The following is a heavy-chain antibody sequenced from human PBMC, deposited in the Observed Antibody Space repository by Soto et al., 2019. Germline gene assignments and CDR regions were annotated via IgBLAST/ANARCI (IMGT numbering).Heavy chain of an antibody. V-gene: IGHV1-69*01. CDR2: IIPIFGTA. CDR3: ARADSSGYYLGYYYYYSMDV. J-gene: IGHJ6*02. CDR1: GGTFSSYA. D-gene: IGHD3-22*01. Sequence: QVQLVQSGAEVKKPGSSVKVSCKASGGTFSSYAISWVRQAPGQGLEWMGGIIPIFGTANYAQKFQGRVTITADESTSTAYMELSSLRSEDTAVYYCARADSSGYYLGYYYYYSMDVWGQGTTVTVSS.